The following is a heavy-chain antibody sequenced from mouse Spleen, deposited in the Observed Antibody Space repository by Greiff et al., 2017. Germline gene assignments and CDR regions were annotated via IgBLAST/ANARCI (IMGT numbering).Heavy chain of an antibody. V-gene: IGHV1-55*01. Sequence: QVQLQQPGAELVKPGASVKMSCKASGYTFTSYWITWVKQRPGQGLEWIGDIYPGSGSTNYNEKFKSKATLTVDTSSSTAYMQLSSLTSEDSAGYYCARSTTVVDWYFDVWGAGTTVTVSS. J-gene: IGHJ1*01. CDR2: IYPGSGST. D-gene: IGHD1-1*01. CDR3: ARSTTVVDWYFDV. CDR1: GYTFTSYW.